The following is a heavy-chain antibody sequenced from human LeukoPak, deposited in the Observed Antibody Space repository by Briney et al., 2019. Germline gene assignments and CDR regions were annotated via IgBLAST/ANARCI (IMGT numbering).Heavy chain of an antibody. D-gene: IGHD5-18*01. V-gene: IGHV3-7*03. CDR2: IKQDGSEK. CDR3: ASVEADTAMVAEYFQH. CDR1: AFTFSSYW. J-gene: IGHJ1*01. Sequence: GGSLRLSCAASAFTFSSYWMSWVRQAPGKGLEWVANIKQDGSEKYYVDSVKGRFTISRDNAKNSLYLQMNSLRAEDTAVYYCASVEADTAMVAEYFQHWGQGTLVTVSS.